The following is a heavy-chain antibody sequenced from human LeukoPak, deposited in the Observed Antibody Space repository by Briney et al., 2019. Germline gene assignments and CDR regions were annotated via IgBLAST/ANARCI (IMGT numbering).Heavy chain of an antibody. CDR1: GFTFSSYA. V-gene: IGHV3-30-3*01. D-gene: IGHD3-22*01. CDR3: ARDLVGIVNNAFDI. Sequence: GGSLRLSCAASGFTFSSYAMHWVRQAPGKGLEWVAVISYDGSNKYYADPVKGRFTISRDNSKNTLYLQMNSLRAEDTAVYYCARDLVGIVNNAFDIWGQGTMVTVSS. CDR2: ISYDGSNK. J-gene: IGHJ3*02.